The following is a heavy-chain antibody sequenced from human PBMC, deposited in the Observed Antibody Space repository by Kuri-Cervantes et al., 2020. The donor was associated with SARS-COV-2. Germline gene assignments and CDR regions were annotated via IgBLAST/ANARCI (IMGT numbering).Heavy chain of an antibody. V-gene: IGHV3-11*04. J-gene: IGHJ4*02. CDR3: ARKGGYDSSGHYSRGFDY. Sequence: GESLKISCAASGFTFSHFYMTWVRQAPGKGLEWISYISSDGTSIYYADSVRGRFTISRDNARDSLYLQMNSLRAEDTAVYYCARKGGYDSSGHYSRGFDYWGQGTLVTVSS. CDR1: GFTFSHFY. CDR2: ISSDGTSI. D-gene: IGHD3-22*01.